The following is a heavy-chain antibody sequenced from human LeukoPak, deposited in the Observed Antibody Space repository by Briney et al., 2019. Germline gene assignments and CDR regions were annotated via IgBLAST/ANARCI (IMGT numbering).Heavy chain of an antibody. CDR1: GFTLSSYE. Sequence: PGGSLRLSCAASGFTLSSYEMNWVRQAPGKGLEWVSYISSSGSTIYYADSVKGRFTISRDNAKNSLYLQMNSLRADDTAVYYCASQFGVTGPFDYWGQGTLVTVSS. D-gene: IGHD2-21*02. V-gene: IGHV3-48*03. CDR3: ASQFGVTGPFDY. CDR2: ISSSGSTI. J-gene: IGHJ4*02.